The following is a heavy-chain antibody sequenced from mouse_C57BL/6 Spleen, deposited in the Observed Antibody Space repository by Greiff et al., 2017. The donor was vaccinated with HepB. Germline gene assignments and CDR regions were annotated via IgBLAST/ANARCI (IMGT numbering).Heavy chain of an antibody. D-gene: IGHD4-1*02. Sequence: VQLQQSGPELVKPGASVKISCKASGYTFTDYYMNWVKQSHGKSLEWIGDINPNNGGTSYNQKFKGKATLTVDKSSSTAYMELRSLTSEDSAVYYCARDPTGTRYFDVWGTGTTVTVSS. CDR3: ARDPTGTRYFDV. V-gene: IGHV1-26*01. CDR2: INPNNGGT. CDR1: GYTFTDYY. J-gene: IGHJ1*03.